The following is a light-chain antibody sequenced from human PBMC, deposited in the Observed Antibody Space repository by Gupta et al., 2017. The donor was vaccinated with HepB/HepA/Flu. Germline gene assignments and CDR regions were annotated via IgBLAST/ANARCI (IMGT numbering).Light chain of an antibody. CDR1: QSVIIY. CDR2: DAS. CDR3: QQRRSWPIT. J-gene: IGKJ5*01. Sequence: EIVLTQSPATLSLSPGERATLSCRASQSVIIYLAWYQQKPGQAPRLLIYDASNRATGIPARFSGSGSGTEFTLTISSREPEDFAIYYCQQRRSWPITFGQGTRLEIK. V-gene: IGKV3-11*01.